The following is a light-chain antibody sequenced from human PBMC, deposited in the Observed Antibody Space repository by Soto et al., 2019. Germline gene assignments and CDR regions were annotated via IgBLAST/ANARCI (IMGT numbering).Light chain of an antibody. CDR2: GAS. CDR1: QSLNTRH. CDR3: QQYDTSLYT. V-gene: IGKV3-20*01. J-gene: IGKJ2*01. Sequence: EIVLTQSPGTLSLSLGDRATLSCRASQSLNTRHLAWYQQKPGQAPRLLIYGASSRATGIPDRFSGGGSGTDFTLTNSRLEPTDFAVYYCQQYDTSLYTFGQGTKLEIK.